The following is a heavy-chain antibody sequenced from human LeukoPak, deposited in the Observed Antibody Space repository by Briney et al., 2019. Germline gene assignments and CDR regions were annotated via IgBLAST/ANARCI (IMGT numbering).Heavy chain of an antibody. CDR3: ARAPYYYDSSAPRGAFDI. Sequence: SETLSLTCTVSGGSISSGSYYWSWIRQPAGKGLEWIGRIYTSGSTNYSPSLKSRVTISVDTSKNQFSLKLSSVTAADTAVYYCARAPYYYDSSAPRGAFDIWGQGTMVTVSS. CDR1: GGSISSGSYY. D-gene: IGHD3-22*01. J-gene: IGHJ3*02. V-gene: IGHV4-61*02. CDR2: IYTSGST.